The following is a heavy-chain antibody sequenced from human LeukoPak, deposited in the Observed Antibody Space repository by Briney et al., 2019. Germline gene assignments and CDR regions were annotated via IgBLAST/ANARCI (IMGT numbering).Heavy chain of an antibody. CDR3: TRGSGRYVMVDW. CDR2: IRSNVYGGTT. Sequence: GGSLRLSCTASGFTFADFTVSWFRQSPGQGLEWVGFIRSNVYGGTTEHAASVEARFTISRDDSNSIAYLQMNSLKTEDTAVYYCTRGSGRYVMVDWWGQGTLVTVSS. CDR1: GFTFADFT. V-gene: IGHV3-49*03. J-gene: IGHJ4*02. D-gene: IGHD6-19*01.